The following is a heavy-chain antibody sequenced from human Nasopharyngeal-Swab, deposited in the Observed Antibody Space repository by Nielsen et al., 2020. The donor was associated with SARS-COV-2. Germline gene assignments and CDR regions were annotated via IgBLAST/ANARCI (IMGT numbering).Heavy chain of an antibody. V-gene: IGHV3-21*01. D-gene: IGHD6-13*01. CDR3: ARDGIAAAGNYYYYGMDV. Sequence: GESLKISCAASGFTFSSYWMNWVRQAPGKGLEWVSSISSTSSYIYYADSVKGRFTISRDNAKNSLYLQMNSLRAEDTAVYYCARDGIAAAGNYYYYGMDVWGQGTTVTVSS. J-gene: IGHJ6*02. CDR2: ISSTSSYI. CDR1: GFTFSSYW.